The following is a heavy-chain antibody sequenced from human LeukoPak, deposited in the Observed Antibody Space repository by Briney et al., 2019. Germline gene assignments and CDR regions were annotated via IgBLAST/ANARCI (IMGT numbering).Heavy chain of an antibody. CDR1: GFVSSNYW. V-gene: IGHV3-7*03. J-gene: IGHJ4*02. CDR2: INQDGSAK. CDR3: ATSAAAAGSD. Sequence: PGPAVSRSSAASGFVSSNYWMSWLRPAPGKGLGWVGNINQDGSAKYYVDSVKGRFTISRDNAQNSLYVQVNSLRAEDTAVYYCATSAAAAGSDWGQGAMVSVCS. D-gene: IGHD6-13*01.